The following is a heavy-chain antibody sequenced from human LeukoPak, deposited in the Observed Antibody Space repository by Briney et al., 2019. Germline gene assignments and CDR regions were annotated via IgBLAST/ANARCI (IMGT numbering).Heavy chain of an antibody. CDR1: GGSINNYY. CDR3: ARDVDWGSGYFDY. CDR2: IYPSGST. V-gene: IGHV4-4*07. D-gene: IGHD3-9*01. J-gene: IGHJ4*02. Sequence: SETLSLTCTVSGGSINNYYWSWIRQPAGKGLEWIGRIYPSGSTNSNPSLKSRVTMSVDTSKNQFSLKLTSVTAADTAVYYCARDVDWGSGYFDYWGQGALVTVSS.